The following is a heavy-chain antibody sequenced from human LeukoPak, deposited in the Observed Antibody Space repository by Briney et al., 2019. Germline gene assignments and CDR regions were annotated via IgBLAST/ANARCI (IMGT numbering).Heavy chain of an antibody. D-gene: IGHD4-17*01. CDR2: IYHSGST. CDR3: ARHPDHYGDYGELYFDY. Sequence: PSETLSLTCAVSGYSISSGYYWGWLRQPPGKGLEWIGNIYHSGSTYYNPSLKSRVTISLDTSKNQFSLKLSSVTAADTAVYYCARHPDHYGDYGELYFDYWGQGTLVTVSS. CDR1: GYSISSGYY. J-gene: IGHJ4*02. V-gene: IGHV4-38-2*01.